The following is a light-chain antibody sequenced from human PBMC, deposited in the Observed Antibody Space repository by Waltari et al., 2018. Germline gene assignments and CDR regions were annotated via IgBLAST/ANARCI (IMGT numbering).Light chain of an antibody. CDR2: GNN. CDR1: SSNPGAGPD. CDR3: QSYVSTHVV. Sequence: QSVLTQPPSVSGAPGQRVTLSCTGSSSNPGAGPDVHWYQFRPGAAPKLLIYGNNNRPSGVSDRFSGSKSGTSASLVVTGLQAGDEAVYYCQSYVSTHVVFGGGTQLTVL. V-gene: IGLV1-40*01. J-gene: IGLJ2*01.